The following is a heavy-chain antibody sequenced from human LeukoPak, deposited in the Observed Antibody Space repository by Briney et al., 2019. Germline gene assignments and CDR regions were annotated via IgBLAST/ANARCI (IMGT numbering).Heavy chain of an antibody. CDR1: GFTFSSYS. V-gene: IGHV3-21*01. D-gene: IGHD2-2*01. CDR3: ARDGGYCSSTSCYFFDC. Sequence: PGGSLRLSCAASGFTFSSYSMNWVRQAPGKGLEWVSSISSSSSYIYYADSVKGRFTISRDNAKNSLYLQMNSLRAEDTAVYYCARDGGYCSSTSCYFFDCWGQGTLVTVSS. J-gene: IGHJ4*02. CDR2: ISSSSSYI.